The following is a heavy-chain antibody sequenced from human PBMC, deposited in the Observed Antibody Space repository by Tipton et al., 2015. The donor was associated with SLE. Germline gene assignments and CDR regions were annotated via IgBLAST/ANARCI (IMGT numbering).Heavy chain of an antibody. CDR3: ARGQRYRPFDI. J-gene: IGHJ3*02. CDR1: GDSISNYF. Sequence: TLSLTCTVSGDSISNYFWTWIRQPPGKGLEWVGSIYHSGSTYYNPSLKSRVTISVDTAQNQFSLKLNSVTAADTAVYYCARGQRYRPFDIWGQGTMVTVSS. CDR2: IYHSGST. D-gene: IGHD2-15*01. V-gene: IGHV4-38-2*02.